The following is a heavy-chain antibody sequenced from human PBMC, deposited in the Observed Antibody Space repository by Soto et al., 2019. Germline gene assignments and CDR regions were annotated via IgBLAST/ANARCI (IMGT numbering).Heavy chain of an antibody. CDR1: GFTFSSYA. Sequence: GESRRLSCAASGFTFSSYAMSWVRQAPGKGLEWVSAISGSGGSTYYADSVKGRFTISRDNSKNTLYLQMNSLRAEDMAVYYCAKDRMVRGVRLWFFDYWGQGTLVPVSS. D-gene: IGHD3-10*01. CDR2: ISGSGGST. CDR3: AKDRMVRGVRLWFFDY. V-gene: IGHV3-23*01. J-gene: IGHJ4*02.